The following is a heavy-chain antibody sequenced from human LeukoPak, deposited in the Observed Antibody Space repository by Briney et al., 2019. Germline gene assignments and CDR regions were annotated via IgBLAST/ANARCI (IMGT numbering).Heavy chain of an antibody. V-gene: IGHV4-4*07. D-gene: IGHD3-16*02. Sequence: SETLSLTCTVSGGSISSYYWSWIRQPAGKGLEWIGRIYTSGSTNYNPSLKSRVTISVDTSKNQFSLKLSSVTAADTAVYYCARVKSYDYVWGSYRYGWFDPWGQGTLVTVSS. CDR1: GGSISSYY. CDR2: IYTSGST. CDR3: ARVKSYDYVWGSYRYGWFDP. J-gene: IGHJ5*02.